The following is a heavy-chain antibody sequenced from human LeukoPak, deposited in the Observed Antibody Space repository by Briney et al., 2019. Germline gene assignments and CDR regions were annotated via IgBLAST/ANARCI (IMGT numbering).Heavy chain of an antibody. CDR2: IYYSGST. CDR3: ARHYDFWSGYYYFDS. J-gene: IGHJ4*02. Sequence: SETLSLTCTVSGGSISSSSYYWGWIRQPPGKGREGIGSIYYSGSTYYDPSLKSRVTISVDTSKNQFSLKLSSVTAADTAVYYCARHYDFWSGYYYFDSWGQGTLVTVSS. CDR1: GGSISSSSYY. V-gene: IGHV4-39*01. D-gene: IGHD3-3*01.